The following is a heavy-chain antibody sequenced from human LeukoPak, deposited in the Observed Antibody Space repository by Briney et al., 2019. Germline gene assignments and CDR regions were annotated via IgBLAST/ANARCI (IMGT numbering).Heavy chain of an antibody. Sequence: ASVKVSCKASGYTFTSYYMHWVRQAPGQGREWMGIINPSGGSTSYAQKFQGRVTMTRDTSTSTVYMELSSLRSEDTAVYYCARTRYCSGGSCYWGGFYYFDYWGQGTLVTVSS. CDR2: INPSGGST. J-gene: IGHJ4*02. CDR1: GYTFTSYY. CDR3: ARTRYCSGGSCYWGGFYYFDY. D-gene: IGHD2-15*01. V-gene: IGHV1-46*01.